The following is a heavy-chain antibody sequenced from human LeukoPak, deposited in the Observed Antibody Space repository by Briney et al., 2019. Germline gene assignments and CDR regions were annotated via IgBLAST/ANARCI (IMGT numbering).Heavy chain of an antibody. D-gene: IGHD5-12*01. Sequence: GGSLRLSCAASGFTFDDYAMHWVRQAPGKGLEWVSGISWNSGSIGYADSVKGRFTISRDNAKNSLYLQMNSLRAEGTALYYCAKDIFGSGYYYFDYWGQGTLVTASS. CDR1: GFTFDDYA. V-gene: IGHV3-9*01. CDR3: AKDIFGSGYYYFDY. CDR2: ISWNSGSI. J-gene: IGHJ4*02.